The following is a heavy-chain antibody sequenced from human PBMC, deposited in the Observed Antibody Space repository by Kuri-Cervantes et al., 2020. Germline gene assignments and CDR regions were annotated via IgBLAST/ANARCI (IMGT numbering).Heavy chain of an antibody. J-gene: IGHJ4*02. V-gene: IGHV4-34*01. CDR3: ARGRYRYNSGYYY. Sequence: SETLSLTCAVYGGSFSGYYWSWIRQPPGKGLEWIGEINHSGSTNYNPSLKSRVTISVDTSKNQFSLKLSSVTAADTAVYYCARGRYRYNSGYYYWGQGTLVTVSS. CDR2: INHSGST. CDR1: GGSFSGYY. D-gene: IGHD3-22*01.